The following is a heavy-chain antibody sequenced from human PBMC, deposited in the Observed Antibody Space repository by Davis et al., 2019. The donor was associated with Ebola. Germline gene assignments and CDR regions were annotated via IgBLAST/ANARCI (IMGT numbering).Heavy chain of an antibody. CDR2: INSDGSTT. J-gene: IGHJ4*02. Sequence: GESLKISCAASGFTLRSHGMHWVRQAPGKGLVWVSRINSDGSTTGYADSVKGRFTISRDNAKNTLYLQMNSLRAEDTALYYCARAGLGGGYNYWGQGTLVTVSS. D-gene: IGHD5-12*01. CDR3: ARAGLGGGYNY. V-gene: IGHV3-74*01. CDR1: GFTLRSHG.